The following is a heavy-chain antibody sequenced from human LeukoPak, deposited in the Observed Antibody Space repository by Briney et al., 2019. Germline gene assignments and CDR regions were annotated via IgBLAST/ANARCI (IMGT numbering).Heavy chain of an antibody. V-gene: IGHV3-11*01. J-gene: IGHJ6*03. CDR2: ISSSGSTI. CDR1: GFTFSTYA. CDR3: ARVPSDYDFWSGYYIREGYYYYYYMDV. D-gene: IGHD3-3*01. Sequence: GGSLRLSCAATGFTFSTYAMSWVRQAPGKGLEWVSYISSSGSTIYYADSVKGRFTISRDNAKNSLYLQMNSLRAEDTAVYYCARVPSDYDFWSGYYIREGYYYYYYMDVWGKGTTVTVSS.